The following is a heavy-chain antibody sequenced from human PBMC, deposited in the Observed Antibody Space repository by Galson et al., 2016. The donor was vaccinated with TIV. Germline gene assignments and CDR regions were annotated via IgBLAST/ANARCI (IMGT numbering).Heavy chain of an antibody. V-gene: IGHV1-18*01. CDR3: ARVPTKTFDFWSGYDNSFCMDV. D-gene: IGHD3-3*01. Sequence: SVKVSCKASGYTLSSYSISWVRQAPGQGLEWLGWISGYNGNKNYAQKFQGRVTMTTDTSTSTAYMELRSLRSDDTVVYYCARVPTKTFDFWSGYDNSFCMDVWGKGTTVIVSS. J-gene: IGHJ6*03. CDR1: GYTLSSYS. CDR2: ISGYNGNK.